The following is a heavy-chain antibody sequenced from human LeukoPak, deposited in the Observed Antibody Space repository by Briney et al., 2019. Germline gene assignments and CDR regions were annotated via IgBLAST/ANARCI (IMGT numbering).Heavy chain of an antibody. V-gene: IGHV1-2*02. CDR3: ARLSDSSGYPLHYYFDY. Sequence: ASVKVSCKASRYTFTGYYMHWVRQAPGQGLEWMGWINPNSGGTNYAQKFQGRVTMTRDTSISTAYMELSRLRSDDTAVYYCARLSDSSGYPLHYYFDYWGQGTLVTVSS. CDR1: RYTFTGYY. D-gene: IGHD3-22*01. J-gene: IGHJ4*02. CDR2: INPNSGGT.